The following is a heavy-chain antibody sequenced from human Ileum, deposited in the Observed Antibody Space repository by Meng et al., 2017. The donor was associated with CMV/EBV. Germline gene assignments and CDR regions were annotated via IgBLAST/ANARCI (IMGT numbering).Heavy chain of an antibody. D-gene: IGHD1-26*01. CDR1: GFTFSSYG. CDR3: AKDIGQWELLVLDY. J-gene: IGHJ4*02. V-gene: IGHV3-33*06. Sequence: GGSLRLSCAASGFTFSSYGMHWVRQAPGKGLEWVAVIWYDGSNKYYADSVKGRFTISRDNSKNTLYLQMNSLRAEDTAVYYCAKDIGQWELLVLDYWGQGTLVTVSS. CDR2: IWYDGSNK.